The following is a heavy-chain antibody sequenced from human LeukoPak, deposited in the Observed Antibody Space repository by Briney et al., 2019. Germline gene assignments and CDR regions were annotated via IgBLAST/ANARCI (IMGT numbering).Heavy chain of an antibody. CDR3: ARDRLPGYSYGGSYYYGMDV. D-gene: IGHD5-18*01. V-gene: IGHV4-31*03. J-gene: IGHJ6*02. CDR2: IYYSGST. Sequence: SQTLSLTCTVSGGSISSGGYYWSWIRQHPGKGLEWIGYIYYSGSTYYNPSLKSRVTISVDTSKNQFSLKLSSVTAADTAVYYCARDRLPGYSYGGSYYYGMDVWGQGTTVTVSS. CDR1: GGSISSGGYY.